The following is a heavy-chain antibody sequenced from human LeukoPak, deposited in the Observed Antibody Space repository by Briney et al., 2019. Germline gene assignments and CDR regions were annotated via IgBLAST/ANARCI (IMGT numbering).Heavy chain of an antibody. CDR3: ARGGKAMATYYYYYYYMDV. CDR1: GGSFSGYY. CDR2: INHSGST. Sequence: SETLSLTCAVYGGSFSGYYWSWIRQPPGKGLEWIGEINHSGSTNYNPSLKSRVTISVATSKNQFSLKLSSVAAADTAVYYCARGGKAMATYYYYYYYMDVWGKGTAVTVSS. J-gene: IGHJ6*03. D-gene: IGHD5-18*01. V-gene: IGHV4-34*01.